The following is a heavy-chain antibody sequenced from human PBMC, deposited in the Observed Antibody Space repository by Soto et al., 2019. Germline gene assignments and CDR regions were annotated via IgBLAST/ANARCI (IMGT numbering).Heavy chain of an antibody. V-gene: IGHV4-39*01. D-gene: IGHD2-2*01. Sequence: SETLSLTCSVSGASISSRDYYWGWIRQTPGRGLEWIGNIDYNGVTYYNPSLKSRVTVSKDTSKNQFSLKVASVTAADTAIYYCGRVMIGTSRHTDSDYWGQGTQVTVSS. CDR1: GASISSRDYY. CDR3: GRVMIGTSRHTDSDY. J-gene: IGHJ4*02. CDR2: IDYNGVT.